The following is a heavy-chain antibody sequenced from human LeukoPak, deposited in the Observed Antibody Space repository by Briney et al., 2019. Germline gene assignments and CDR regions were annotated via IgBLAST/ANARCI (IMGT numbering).Heavy chain of an antibody. D-gene: IGHD6-13*01. J-gene: IGHJ4*02. CDR3: ARGAGTPSQFDY. V-gene: IGHV1-69*13. CDR1: GGTFSSYA. Sequence: ASVKVSCKASGGTFSSYAISWLRQAPGQGLEWMGGIIPIFGTANYAQKFQGRVTITADESTSTAYMELSSLRSEDTAVYYCARGAGTPSQFDYWGQGTLVTVSS. CDR2: IIPIFGTA.